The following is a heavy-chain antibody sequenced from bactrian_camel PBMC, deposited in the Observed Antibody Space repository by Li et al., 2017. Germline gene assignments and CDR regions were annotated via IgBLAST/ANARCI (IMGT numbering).Heavy chain of an antibody. D-gene: IGHD2*01. CDR1: AYTPTSVR. CDR3: AADFSRQWRSTGSCIDFRY. CDR2: INTGGTRS. Sequence: HVQLVESGGGSVQAGESLRLNCAFDAYTPTSVRMAWFRRVPGKEREGVAAINTGGTRSLYADSVKGRFTISKDNAKNTLDLQMNSLKPEDTAMYYCAADFSRQWRSTGSCIDFRYWGQGTQVTVS. J-gene: IGHJ6*01. V-gene: IGHV3S1*01.